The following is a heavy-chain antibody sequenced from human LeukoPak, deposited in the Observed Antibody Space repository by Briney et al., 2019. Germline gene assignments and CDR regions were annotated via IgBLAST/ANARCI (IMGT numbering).Heavy chain of an antibody. D-gene: IGHD5-12*01. CDR2: IYYSGST. CDR3: ARDFQTRSYSGYGSYFDY. CDR1: GGSISSYY. Sequence: PSETLSLTCTVSGGSISSYYWSWIRQPPGKGLEWIGYIYYSGSTNYNPSLKSRVTISVDTSKNQFSLKLSSVTAADTAVYYCARDFQTRSYSGYGSYFDYWGQGTLVTVSS. V-gene: IGHV4-59*01. J-gene: IGHJ4*02.